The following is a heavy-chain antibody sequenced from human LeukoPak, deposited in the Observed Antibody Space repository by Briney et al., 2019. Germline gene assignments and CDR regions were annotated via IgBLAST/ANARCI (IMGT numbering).Heavy chain of an antibody. J-gene: IGHJ5*02. D-gene: IGHD3-10*01. CDR2: IYYSGST. V-gene: IGHV4-59*01. Sequence: GSLRLSCAASGFTFSSYAMSWVRQPPGKGLEWIGYIYYSGSTNYNPSLKSRVTISVGTSKNQFSLKLSSVTAADTAVYYCAREFNVVQGAGWFDPWGQGTLVTVSS. CDR3: AREFNVVQGAGWFDP. CDR1: GFTFSSYA.